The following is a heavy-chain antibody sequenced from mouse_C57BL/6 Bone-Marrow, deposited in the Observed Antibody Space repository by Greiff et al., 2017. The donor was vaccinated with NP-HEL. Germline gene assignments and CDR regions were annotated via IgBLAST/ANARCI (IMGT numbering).Heavy chain of an antibody. D-gene: IGHD2-2*01. J-gene: IGHJ3*01. Sequence: QVHVKQSGPELVKPGASVKISCKASGYAFSSSWMNWVKQRPGKCLEWIGRIYPGDGDTNYNGKFKGKATLTADKSSSTAYMQLSSLTSEDSAVYFCAIGYDEGFFYWGQGTLVTVSA. V-gene: IGHV1-82*01. CDR1: GYAFSSSW. CDR3: AIGYDEGFFY. CDR2: IYPGDGDT.